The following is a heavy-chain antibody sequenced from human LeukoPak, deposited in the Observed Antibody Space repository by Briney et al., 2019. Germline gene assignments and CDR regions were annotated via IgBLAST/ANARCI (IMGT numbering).Heavy chain of an antibody. CDR2: ISSSSSYI. V-gene: IGHV3-21*01. J-gene: IGHJ4*02. CDR3: ASSYDYIWGSYLTGFDY. Sequence: SGGSLRLSCAAPGFTFSSYSMNWVRQAPGKGLEWVSSISSSSSYIYYADSVKGRFTISRDDAKNSLYLQMNSLRAEDTAVYYCASSYDYIWGSYLTGFDYWGQGTLVTVSS. D-gene: IGHD3-16*02. CDR1: GFTFSSYS.